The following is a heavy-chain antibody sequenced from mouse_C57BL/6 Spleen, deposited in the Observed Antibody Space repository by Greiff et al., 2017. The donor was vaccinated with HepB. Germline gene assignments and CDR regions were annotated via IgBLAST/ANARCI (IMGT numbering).Heavy chain of an antibody. V-gene: IGHV1-62-2*01. Sequence: LMKPGASVKLSCKASGYTFTEYTIHWVKQRSGQGLEWIGWFYPGSGSIKYNEKFKDKATLTADKSSSTVYMELSRLTSEDSAVYFCARHEDYGYDKAWFAYWGQGTLVTVSA. J-gene: IGHJ3*01. CDR1: GYTFTEYT. D-gene: IGHD2-2*01. CDR2: FYPGSGSI. CDR3: ARHEDYGYDKAWFAY.